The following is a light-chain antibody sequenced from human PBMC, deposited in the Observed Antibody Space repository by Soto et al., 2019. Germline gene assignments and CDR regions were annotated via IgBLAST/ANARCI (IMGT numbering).Light chain of an antibody. CDR3: MQALQTPYS. CDR2: LGS. Sequence: TVMTQSPLSLPVTPGEPASISCRSSQSLLHSSGNSHLDWYLHRPAQSPQLLIYLGSVWASGVPDRFSGSGSGTDFTLRISKVEAEDVGVYYCMQALQTPYSFGLGTKLEIK. V-gene: IGKV2-28*01. CDR1: QSLLHSSGNSH. J-gene: IGKJ2*01.